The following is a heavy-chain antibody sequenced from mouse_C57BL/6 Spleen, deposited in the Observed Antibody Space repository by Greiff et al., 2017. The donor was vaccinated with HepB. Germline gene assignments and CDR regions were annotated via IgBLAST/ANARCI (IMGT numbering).Heavy chain of an antibody. D-gene: IGHD1-1*01. Sequence: VQLQQSGPELVKPGASVKISCKASGYAFSSSWMNWVKQRPGKGLEWIGRIYPGDGDTNYNGKFKGKATLTADKSSSTAYMQLSSLTSEDSAVYFCARKHYYGSSYWYFDVWGTGTTVTVSS. V-gene: IGHV1-82*01. CDR2: IYPGDGDT. J-gene: IGHJ1*03. CDR1: GYAFSSSW. CDR3: ARKHYYGSSYWYFDV.